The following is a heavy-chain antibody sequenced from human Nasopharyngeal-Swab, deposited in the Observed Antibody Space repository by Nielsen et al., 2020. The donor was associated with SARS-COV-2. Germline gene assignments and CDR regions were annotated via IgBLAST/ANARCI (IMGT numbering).Heavy chain of an antibody. V-gene: IGHV5-51*01. Sequence: PREGLEWMGIIYPGDSDTRYSPSFQGQVTISADKSISTAYLQWSSLKASDTAMYYCARAVAGTYYYYGMDVWGQGTTVTVSS. D-gene: IGHD6-19*01. J-gene: IGHJ6*02. CDR2: IYPGDSDT. CDR3: ARAVAGTYYYYGMDV.